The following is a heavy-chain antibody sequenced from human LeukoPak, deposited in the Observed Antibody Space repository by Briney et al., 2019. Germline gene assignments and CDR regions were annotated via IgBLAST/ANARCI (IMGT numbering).Heavy chain of an antibody. D-gene: IGHD2-15*01. J-gene: IGHJ5*02. V-gene: IGHV1-8*01. CDR2: MNPNSGNT. Sequence: ASVKVSCKASGYTFTSYDINWVRQATGQGLEWMGWMNPNSGNTGYAQKFQGRVTMTRNTSISTAYMELSSLRSEDTAVYYCARGVVVADNTWFDPWGQGTLVTVSS. CDR3: ARGVVVADNTWFDP. CDR1: GYTFTSYD.